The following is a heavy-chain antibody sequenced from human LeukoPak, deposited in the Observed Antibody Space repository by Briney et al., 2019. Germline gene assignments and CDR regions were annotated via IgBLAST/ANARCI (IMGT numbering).Heavy chain of an antibody. CDR1: GYTFTCYD. D-gene: IGHD3-10*02. CDR3: ARGPVEAVFGVSTED. V-gene: IGHV1-8*01. Sequence: ASVKVSCKASGYTFTCYDINWVRQATGQGLEWMGWMNPSSGNTGYAQKFQGRVSMTRDTSISTAYMELSSLRSEDTAVYYCARGPVEAVFGVSTEDWGQGTTVTVSS. J-gene: IGHJ6*02. CDR2: MNPSSGNT.